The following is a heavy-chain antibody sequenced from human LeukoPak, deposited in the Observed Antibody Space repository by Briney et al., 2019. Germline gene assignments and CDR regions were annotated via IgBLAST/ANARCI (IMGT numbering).Heavy chain of an antibody. J-gene: IGHJ4*02. CDR3: ARIMLNDGDNEFYFDY. V-gene: IGHV2-26*01. CDR2: IFSNDEK. CDR1: GFSLINARMG. D-gene: IGHD4-17*01. Sequence: SGPVLVKPTETLTLTFSVSGFSLINARMGVSWIRQPPGKALEGLAHIFSNDEKSYSTSLKSRLTISKDTSTSQVVLTMTNMDTVDTATYYCARIMLNDGDNEFYFDYWGQGTLVTVSS.